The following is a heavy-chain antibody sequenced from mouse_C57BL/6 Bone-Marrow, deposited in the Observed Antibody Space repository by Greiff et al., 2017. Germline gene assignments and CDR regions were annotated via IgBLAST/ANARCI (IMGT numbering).Heavy chain of an antibody. CDR3: ARQGFAY. CDR2: ISNGGGST. J-gene: IGHJ3*01. V-gene: IGHV5-12*01. Sequence: EVKVVESGGGLVQPGGSLKLSCAASGFTFSDYYMYWVRQTPEKRLEWVAYISNGGGSTYYPDAVKGRFTISRDNAKNTLYLQMSRLKSEDTAMYYCARQGFAYWGQGTLGTVSA. CDR1: GFTFSDYY.